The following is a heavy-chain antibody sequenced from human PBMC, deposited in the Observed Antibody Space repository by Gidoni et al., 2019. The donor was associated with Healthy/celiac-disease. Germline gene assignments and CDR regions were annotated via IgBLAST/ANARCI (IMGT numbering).Heavy chain of an antibody. V-gene: IGHV4-38-2*01. J-gene: IGHJ6*02. Sequence: QVQLQESGPGLVKPSETLSLTCAVSGYSISSGYYWGWIRQPPGKGLEWIGSIYHSGSTYYNPSLKSRVTISVDTSKNQFSLKLSSVTAADTAVYYCARSTLTTGYYKDYYYYGMDVWGQGTTVTVSS. CDR1: GYSISSGYY. CDR3: ARSTLTTGYYKDYYYYGMDV. CDR2: IYHSGST. D-gene: IGHD3-9*01.